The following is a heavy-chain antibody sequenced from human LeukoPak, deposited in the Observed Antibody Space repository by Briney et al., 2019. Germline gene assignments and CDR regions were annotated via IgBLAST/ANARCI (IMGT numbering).Heavy chain of an antibody. Sequence: SETLSLTYAVSGYSISSGYHWGWTRQTPGKRLEWIGSLYAAGNTYYSPSLKGRVTISLDKSKNLFSLDLRSVTAADAAVYYCAREIVRGVPGWWGQGTLVTVSS. D-gene: IGHD3-10*01. V-gene: IGHV4-38-2*02. CDR1: GYSISSGYH. J-gene: IGHJ4*02. CDR2: LYAAGNT. CDR3: AREIVRGVPGW.